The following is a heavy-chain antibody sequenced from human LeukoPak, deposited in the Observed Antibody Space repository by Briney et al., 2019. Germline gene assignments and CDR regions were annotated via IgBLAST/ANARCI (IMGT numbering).Heavy chain of an antibody. CDR3: ARGTGPVDY. D-gene: IGHD1-1*01. Sequence: PGGSLRPSCAASGFTFSSYSMSWVRQAPGKGLEWVSSISSSSSYIYYADSVKGRFTISRDNAKNSLYLRMNSLRAEDTAVYYCARGTGPVDYWGQGTLVTVSS. CDR1: GFTFSSYS. CDR2: ISSSSSYI. V-gene: IGHV3-21*01. J-gene: IGHJ4*02.